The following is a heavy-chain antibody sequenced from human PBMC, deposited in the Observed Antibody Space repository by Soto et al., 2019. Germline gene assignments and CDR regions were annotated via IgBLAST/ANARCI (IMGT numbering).Heavy chain of an antibody. V-gene: IGHV5-51*01. J-gene: IGHJ6*02. Sequence: GESLKISCKGSGYSFTSYWIGWVRQMPGKGLEWMGIIYPGDSDTRYSPSFQGQVTISADKSISTAYLQWSSLKASDTAMYYCARHLPNGVATPPYGMAVWGQGTTVTVSS. CDR3: ARHLPNGVATPPYGMAV. CDR2: IYPGDSDT. CDR1: GYSFTSYW. D-gene: IGHD5-12*01.